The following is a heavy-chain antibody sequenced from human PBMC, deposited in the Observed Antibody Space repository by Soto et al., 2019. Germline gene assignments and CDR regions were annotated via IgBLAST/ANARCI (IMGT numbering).Heavy chain of an antibody. J-gene: IGHJ4*02. Sequence: GGSLRLSCAASGFTFDDYAMHWVRQAPGKGLEWVSGISWNSGSIGYADSVKGRFTISRDNAKNSLYLQMNSLRAEDTALYYCAKDLGGYGDSPHWGQGTLVTVSS. D-gene: IGHD4-17*01. CDR2: ISWNSGSI. CDR1: GFTFDDYA. CDR3: AKDLGGYGDSPH. V-gene: IGHV3-9*01.